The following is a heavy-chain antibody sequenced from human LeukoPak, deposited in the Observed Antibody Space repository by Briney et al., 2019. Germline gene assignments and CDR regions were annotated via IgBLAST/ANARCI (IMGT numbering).Heavy chain of an antibody. CDR2: IYPGDSDT. V-gene: IGHV5-51*01. D-gene: IGHD4-17*01. J-gene: IGHJ3*02. CDR3: ACTTVTTSDAFDI. CDR1: GYSFTSYW. Sequence: GESLKISCKGSGYSFTSYWIGWVRQMPGKGLEWMGIIYPGDSDTRYSPSFQGQVTISAEKSISTAYLQWSSLKASDTAMYYCACTTVTTSDAFDIWGQGTMVTVSS.